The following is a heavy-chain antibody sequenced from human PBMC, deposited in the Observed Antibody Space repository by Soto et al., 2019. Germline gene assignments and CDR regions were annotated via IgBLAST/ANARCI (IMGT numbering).Heavy chain of an antibody. J-gene: IGHJ6*02. Sequence: QAQVLQSGPEVKKPGASVKVSCKASGYTFTTYGVSWVRQAPGQGLEWMGSISTHSADTRYAQKFQGRVTVTADTSSSTAYMEVRNLSSDDTAMYYCARDVGVGSYGPGRQGMDVWGQGTTVTVSS. CDR1: GYTFTTYG. V-gene: IGHV1-18*01. D-gene: IGHD3-10*01. CDR3: ARDVGVGSYGPGRQGMDV. CDR2: ISTHSADT.